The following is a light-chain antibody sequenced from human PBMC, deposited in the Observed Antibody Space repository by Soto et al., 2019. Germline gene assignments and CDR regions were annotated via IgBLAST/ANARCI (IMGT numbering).Light chain of an antibody. Sequence: DILMTQSPSSLSASVGDRVTITCRPSQSISSFLHWYQQKPGRAPKLLIYAATSLQGGVPSRFSGSESGTDFTLTISSLQPEDFATYYCQQSFSTPLTFGGGTKVEIK. J-gene: IGKJ4*01. V-gene: IGKV1-39*01. CDR1: QSISSF. CDR3: QQSFSTPLT. CDR2: AAT.